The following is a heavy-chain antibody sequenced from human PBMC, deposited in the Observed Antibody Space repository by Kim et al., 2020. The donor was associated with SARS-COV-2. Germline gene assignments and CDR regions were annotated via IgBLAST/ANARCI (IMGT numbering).Heavy chain of an antibody. Sequence: KSRVTISVDTSKNQFSLKLSSVTAADTAVYYCARDRYDILTGYLYYFDYWGQGTLVTVSS. D-gene: IGHD3-9*01. V-gene: IGHV4-59*01. CDR3: ARDRYDILTGYLYYFDY. J-gene: IGHJ4*02.